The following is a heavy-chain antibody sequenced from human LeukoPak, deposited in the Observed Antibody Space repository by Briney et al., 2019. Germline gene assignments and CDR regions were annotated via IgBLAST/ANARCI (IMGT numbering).Heavy chain of an antibody. J-gene: IGHJ4*02. CDR3: SRPRYSGSYYPFDS. Sequence: PGGSLRLSCAASGFTFSTYAMSWVRQAPGKGLEWVAVIWHDGEKIFYADSVRGRFAISKDTSKNTLYLQMNSLRVDDTAIYYCSRPRYSGSYYPFDSWGQGTLVTVSS. D-gene: IGHD1-26*01. CDR2: IWHDGEKI. V-gene: IGHV3-33*08. CDR1: GFTFSTYA.